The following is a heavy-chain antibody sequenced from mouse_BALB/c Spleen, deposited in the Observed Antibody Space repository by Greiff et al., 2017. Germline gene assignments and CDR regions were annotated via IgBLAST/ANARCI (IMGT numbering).Heavy chain of an antibody. J-gene: IGHJ1*01. D-gene: IGHD2-1*01. CDR1: GDSITSGY. CDR2: ISYSGST. Sequence: EVKLMESGPSLVKPSQTLSLTCSVTGDSITSGYWNWIRKFPGNKLEYMGYISYSGSTYYNPSLKSRISITRDTSKNQYYLQLNSVTTEDTATYYCASGGREGNRYFDVWGAGTTVTVSS. CDR3: ASGGREGNRYFDV. V-gene: IGHV3-8*02.